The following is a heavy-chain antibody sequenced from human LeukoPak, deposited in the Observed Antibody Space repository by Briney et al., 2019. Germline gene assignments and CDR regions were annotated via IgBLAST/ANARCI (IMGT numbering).Heavy chain of an antibody. CDR1: GFTFSDYY. CDR3: ARDSLWTTTGSYFFDS. J-gene: IGHJ4*02. Sequence: GGSLRLSCVASGFTFSDYYMSWIRQSPGKGLEWISYISSSSNWANYVDSVKGRFTISRDNAKKSVYLQMDSLRAEDTAVYYCARDSLWTTTGSYFFDSWGQGTLVTVSS. V-gene: IGHV3-11*05. D-gene: IGHD2-8*02. CDR2: ISSSSNWA.